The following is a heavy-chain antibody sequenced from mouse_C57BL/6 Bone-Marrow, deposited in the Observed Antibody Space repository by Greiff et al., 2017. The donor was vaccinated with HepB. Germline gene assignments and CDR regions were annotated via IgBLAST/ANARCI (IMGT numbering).Heavy chain of an antibody. J-gene: IGHJ4*01. Sequence: ESGPGLVKPSQSLSLTCSVTGYSITSGYYWNWIRQFPGNKLEWMGYISYDGSNNYNPSLKNRISITRDTSKNQFFLKLNSVTTEDTATYYCARDSYSNSYYAMDYWGQGTSVTVSS. CDR3: ARDSYSNSYYAMDY. D-gene: IGHD2-5*01. V-gene: IGHV3-6*01. CDR2: ISYDGSN. CDR1: GYSITSGYY.